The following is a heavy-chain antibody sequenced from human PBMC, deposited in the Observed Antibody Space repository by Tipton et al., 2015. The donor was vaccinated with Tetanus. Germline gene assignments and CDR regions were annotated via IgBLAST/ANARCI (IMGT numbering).Heavy chain of an antibody. CDR3: ANELQHRNVPYYYYYGMDV. CDR2: ISGSGGST. J-gene: IGHJ6*02. V-gene: IGHV3-23*01. D-gene: IGHD2-2*01. CDR1: GFTFSSYA. Sequence: SLRLSCAASGFTFSSYAMSWVRQAPGKGLEWVSAISGSGGSTYYADSVKGRFTISRDNSKNTLYLQMNSLRAEDTAVYYCANELQHRNVPYYYYYGMDVWGQGTTVTVSS.